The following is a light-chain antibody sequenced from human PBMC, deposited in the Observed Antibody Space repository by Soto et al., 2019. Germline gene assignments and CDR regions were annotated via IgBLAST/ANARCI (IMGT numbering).Light chain of an antibody. J-gene: IGLJ1*01. CDR2: LEGSGSY. V-gene: IGLV4-60*02. CDR1: SGHSSYI. CDR3: ETWDSNTYV. Sequence: QSVLTQSSSASASLGSSVKLTCTLSSGHSSYIIAWHQQQPGKAPRYLMKLEGSGSYNKGSGVPDRFSGSSSGADRYLTISNHHCEDEADYYCETWDSNTYVFGTGTKLTVL.